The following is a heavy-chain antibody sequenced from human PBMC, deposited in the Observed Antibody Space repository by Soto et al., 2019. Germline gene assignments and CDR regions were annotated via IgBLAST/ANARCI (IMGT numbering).Heavy chain of an antibody. CDR3: ARVICSGGGSCYWWFDP. Sequence: EVQLVESGGGLVQPGGSLRLSCAASGFTVSSNYMSWVRQAPGTGLEWVSVIYSGGSTYYADSVKGRFTISRDNSKNTLYLQMNSLRAEDTAVYYCARVICSGGGSCYWWFDPWGQGTLVTVSS. CDR2: IYSGGST. CDR1: GFTVSSNY. D-gene: IGHD2-15*01. V-gene: IGHV3-66*01. J-gene: IGHJ5*02.